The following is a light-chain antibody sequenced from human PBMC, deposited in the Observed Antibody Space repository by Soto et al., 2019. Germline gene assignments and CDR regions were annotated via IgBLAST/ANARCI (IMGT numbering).Light chain of an antibody. CDR3: QQYGSSPYT. J-gene: IGKJ2*01. CDR2: GAA. Sequence: EIVLTQSPGTLSLSPGERATLSCRASQSVSSRFLDWYQQKPGQAPRLLMYGAASRATGIPDRFSGTGSGTDFTLTISRLQPEDVAVYYGQQYGSSPYTFGLGTKLESK. V-gene: IGKV3-20*01. CDR1: QSVSSRF.